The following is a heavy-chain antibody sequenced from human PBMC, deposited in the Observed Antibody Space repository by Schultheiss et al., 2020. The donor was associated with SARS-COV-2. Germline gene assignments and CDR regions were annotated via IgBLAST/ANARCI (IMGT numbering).Heavy chain of an antibody. CDR1: GGSISSYY. Sequence: SETLSLTCTVSGGSISSYYWSWIRQPPGKGLEWIGEINHSGSTNYNPSLKSRVTISVDTSKNQFSLKLSSVTAADTAVYYCAREGGLGGAYIDYWGQGTLVTVSS. CDR3: AREGGLGGAYIDY. V-gene: IGHV4-34*01. CDR2: INHSGST. D-gene: IGHD3-16*01. J-gene: IGHJ4*02.